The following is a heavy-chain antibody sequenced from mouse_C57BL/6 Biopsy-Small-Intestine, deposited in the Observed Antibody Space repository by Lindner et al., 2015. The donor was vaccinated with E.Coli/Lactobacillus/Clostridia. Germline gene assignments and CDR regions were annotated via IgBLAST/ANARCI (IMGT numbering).Heavy chain of an antibody. CDR2: INPYNDGT. V-gene: IGHV1-14*01. Sequence: VQLQESGPELVKPGTSVKMSCRASRYTFTNYVMHWVKQKPGQGLEWIGYINPYNDGTRYNEKFKGKATLTSDKSSYTAYMELSRLTSEDSAVYYCARRWSYAMDYWGQGTSVTVSS. CDR1: RYTFTNYV. CDR3: ARRWSYAMDY. D-gene: IGHD1-1*02. J-gene: IGHJ4*01.